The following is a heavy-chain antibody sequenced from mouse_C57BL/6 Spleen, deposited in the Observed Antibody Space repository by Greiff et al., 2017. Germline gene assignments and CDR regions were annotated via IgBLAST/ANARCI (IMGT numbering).Heavy chain of an antibody. J-gene: IGHJ4*01. CDR2: IDPSDSET. Sequence: VQLQQPGAELVRPGSSVKLSCKASGYTFTSYWMHWVKQRPIQGLEWIGNIDPSDSETHYNQKFKDKATLTVDKSSSTAYMQLSSLTSEDSAVYYCARGHDYDEAMDYWGQGTSVTVSS. CDR3: ARGHDYDEAMDY. D-gene: IGHD2-4*01. CDR1: GYTFTSYW. V-gene: IGHV1-52*01.